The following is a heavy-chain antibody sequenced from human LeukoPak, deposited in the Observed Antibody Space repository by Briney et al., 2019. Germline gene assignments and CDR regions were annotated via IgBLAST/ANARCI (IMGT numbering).Heavy chain of an antibody. V-gene: IGHV1-46*01. Sequence: ASVKVSCKASGYTFTDYYMHWVRQAPGQGLEWMGLINPRDGWTSYAQKFQGRVTMTRDMSTNSVYMDVSSLRSEDTALYYCARDEVAAEGRADFDYWGQGTLVTVSS. CDR3: ARDEVAAEGRADFDY. CDR2: INPRDGWT. CDR1: GYTFTDYY. J-gene: IGHJ4*02. D-gene: IGHD2-15*01.